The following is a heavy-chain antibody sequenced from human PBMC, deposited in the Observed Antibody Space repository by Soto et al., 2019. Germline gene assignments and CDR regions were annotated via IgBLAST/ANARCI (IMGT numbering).Heavy chain of an antibody. CDR1: GFTFSSYA. J-gene: IGHJ5*02. Sequence: EVQLLESGGGLVQPGGSLRLSCAASGFTFSSYAMSWVRQAPGKGLEWVSAISGSGGSTYYADSVKGRFTISRDNSKNTLYLQMNGLRAEDTAVYYCAKDRDRYDILSRGGWFDPWGQGTLVTVSS. CDR3: AKDRDRYDILSRGGWFDP. V-gene: IGHV3-23*01. CDR2: ISGSGGST. D-gene: IGHD3-9*01.